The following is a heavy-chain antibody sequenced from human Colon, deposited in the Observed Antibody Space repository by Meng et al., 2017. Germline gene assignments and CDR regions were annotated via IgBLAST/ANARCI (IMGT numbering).Heavy chain of an antibody. CDR2: IYYSGST. CDR1: GGSFISNSYY. D-gene: IGHD5-12*01. J-gene: IGHJ5*02. CDR3: ARDSGYDKNWFDP. V-gene: IGHV4-61*01. Sequence: VPLHDSAPGLVMPSAALSLRCTVSGGSFISNSYYWSWIRQPPGKGLEWIGFIYYSGSTNYNPSLKSRVTISVDTSKNQFSLKVSSVTAADTAVYYCARDSGYDKNWFDPWGQGTLVTVSS.